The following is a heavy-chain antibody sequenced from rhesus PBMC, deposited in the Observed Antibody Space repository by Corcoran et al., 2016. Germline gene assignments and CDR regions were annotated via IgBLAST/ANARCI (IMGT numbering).Heavy chain of an antibody. J-gene: IGHJ6*01. D-gene: IGHD6-13*01. CDR3: AKDLYSSWSGLDS. CDR1: GFTFSSYG. Sequence: EVQLVETGGGLVQPGGSLKLSCAASGFTFSSYGMSWVRQAPGKGLEWVSAINSGWVSQYYADSVKGRFTISRENSKNTLSLQMNSLRAEDTAVYYCAKDLYSSWSGLDSWGQGVVVTVSS. V-gene: IGHV3S5*01. CDR2: INSGWVSQ.